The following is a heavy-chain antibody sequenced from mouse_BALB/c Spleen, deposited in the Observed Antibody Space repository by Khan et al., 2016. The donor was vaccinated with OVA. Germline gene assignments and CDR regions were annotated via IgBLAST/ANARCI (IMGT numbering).Heavy chain of an antibody. CDR3: ATLYCNPFTY. Sequence: VQLKESGAELVKPGASVTLSCTASGFNIKDTYMHWVKQRPEQGLEWIGRIDPANGNTKYDPKFQDKATITEDTSSHTVYLQLSSLTSEDTAVDYCATLYCNPFTYWGQGTLVSVSA. CDR1: GFNIKDTY. CDR2: IDPANGNT. D-gene: IGHD2-1*01. J-gene: IGHJ3*01. V-gene: IGHV14-3*02.